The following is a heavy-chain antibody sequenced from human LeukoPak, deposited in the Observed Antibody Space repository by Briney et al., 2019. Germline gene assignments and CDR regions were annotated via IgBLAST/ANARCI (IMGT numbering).Heavy chain of an antibody. V-gene: IGHV4-39*01. J-gene: IGHJ4*02. CDR2: IYYSGRT. CDR1: GGSISSSGYY. D-gene: IGHD3-22*01. CDR3: ARSYDSSLWYFDY. Sequence: SETLSLTCTVSGGSISSSGYYWGWIRQPPGKGLEWIGSIYYSGRTFYKPSLKSRGTISVDTSKNQFSLNLTSVTAADTAVYYCARSYDSSLWYFDYWGQGTLVTVSS.